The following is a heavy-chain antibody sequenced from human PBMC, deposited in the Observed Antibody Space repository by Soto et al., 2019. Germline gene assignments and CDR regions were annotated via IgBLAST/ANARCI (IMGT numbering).Heavy chain of an antibody. Sequence: ASVKVSCKASGYTFTSYGISWVRQAPGQGLEWMGWISAYNGNTNYAQKLQGRVTMTTDTSTSTAYMELRSLRSDDTAVYYCARDRTLVLMVYVTMDVWGQGTPVTVSS. CDR1: GYTFTSYG. CDR2: ISAYNGNT. V-gene: IGHV1-18*04. J-gene: IGHJ6*02. D-gene: IGHD2-8*01. CDR3: ARDRTLVLMVYVTMDV.